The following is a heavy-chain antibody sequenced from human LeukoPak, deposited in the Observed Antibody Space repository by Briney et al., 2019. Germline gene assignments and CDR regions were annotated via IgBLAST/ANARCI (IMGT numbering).Heavy chain of an antibody. D-gene: IGHD6-19*01. CDR3: AGERGEEYSSGCYKTNYFYN. CDR1: GGSISSSSYY. CDR2: GDYSGGT. V-gene: IGHV4-39*07. Sequence: SETLSLTCTVSGGSISSSSYYWAWIRQPPGKGLEWIASGDYSGGTYYNPSLESRVAISADMSKNQISLKLTSVTGADTAVYYCAGERGEEYSSGCYKTNYFYNWGQGIRVTVSS. J-gene: IGHJ4*02.